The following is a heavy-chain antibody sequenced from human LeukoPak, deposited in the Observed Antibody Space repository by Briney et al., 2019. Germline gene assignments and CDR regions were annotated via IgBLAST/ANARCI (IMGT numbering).Heavy chain of an antibody. J-gene: IGHJ4*02. D-gene: IGHD2-15*01. CDR2: IYCSGST. CDR1: GGSISSYY. CDR3: ARGVRVADY. V-gene: IGHV4-59*08. Sequence: SETLSLTCTVSGGSISSYYWSWIRQPPGKGLEWIGYIYCSGSTNYNPSLKSRVTISVDTSKNQFSLKLSSVTTADTAVYYCARGVRVADYWGQGTLVTVSS.